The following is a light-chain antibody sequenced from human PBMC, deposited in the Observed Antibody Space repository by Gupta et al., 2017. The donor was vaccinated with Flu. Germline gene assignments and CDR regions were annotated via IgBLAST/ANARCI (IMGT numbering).Light chain of an antibody. CDR3: ATWDDSLGDFV. J-gene: IGLJ1*01. V-gene: IGLV1-44*01. CDR1: SSNIGSYS. CDR2: TND. Sequence: QSVLTQPPSASGSPGQRVTMSCSGSSSNIGSYSVHWYQQLPRAAPKLLIHTNDPRPSGFPDRFSGSKSGTSASLAISGLQSDDEADYYCATWDDSLGDFVFGTGTKVTVL.